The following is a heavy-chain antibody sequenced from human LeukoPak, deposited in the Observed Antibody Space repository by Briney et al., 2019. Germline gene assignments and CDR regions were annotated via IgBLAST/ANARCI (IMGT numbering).Heavy chain of an antibody. CDR3: ARDVGDYGGFDY. V-gene: IGHV3-48*01. D-gene: IGHD2-21*01. CDR1: GFTFSSFT. Sequence: PGGSLRLSCAASGFTFSSFTMNWARQVPGKGLEWISYISLGNSTMFYADSVKGRFTISRDNSKNTLYLQMNSLRAEDTAVYYCARDVGDYGGFDYWGQGTLVTVSS. CDR2: ISLGNSTM. J-gene: IGHJ4*02.